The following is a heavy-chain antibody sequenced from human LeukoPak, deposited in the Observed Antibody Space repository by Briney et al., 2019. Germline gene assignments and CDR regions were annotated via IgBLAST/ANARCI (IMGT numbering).Heavy chain of an antibody. CDR1: GFAVSSNY. J-gene: IGHJ4*02. V-gene: IGHV3-53*01. CDR2: IYSGADT. CDR3: ARGAAGGSGGIDY. Sequence: GSLRLSCAASGFAVSSNYMSWVRQAPGKGLEWVSVIYSGADTYYADSVKGRFTVSRDNSKNTLYLQMNSLRVEDTAVYYCARGAAGGSGGIDYWGQGTLVTVSS. D-gene: IGHD6-13*01.